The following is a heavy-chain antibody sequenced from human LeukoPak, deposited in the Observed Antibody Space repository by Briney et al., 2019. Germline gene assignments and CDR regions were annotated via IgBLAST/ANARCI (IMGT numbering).Heavy chain of an antibody. Sequence: PGGSLRPSCAASGFTFSSYAMHWVRQAPGKGLEWVAVISYDGSNKYYADSVKGRFTISRDNSKNTLYLQMNSLRAEDTAVYYCAKDTDWFPVDHWGQGTLVTVSS. J-gene: IGHJ4*02. V-gene: IGHV3-30*04. CDR3: AKDTDWFPVDH. D-gene: IGHD3/OR15-3a*01. CDR2: ISYDGSNK. CDR1: GFTFSSYA.